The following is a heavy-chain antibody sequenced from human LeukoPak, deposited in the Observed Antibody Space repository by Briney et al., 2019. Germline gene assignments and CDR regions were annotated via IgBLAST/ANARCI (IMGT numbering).Heavy chain of an antibody. Sequence: KPSETLSLTRAVSGYSISSGYYWGWIPQPPGKGLEWIGSIYHSGGTYYNPSLKSRVTISVDTSKNQFSLKLSSVTAADTAVYYCALSYSSPLDYFDYWGQGTLVTVSS. CDR2: IYHSGGT. V-gene: IGHV4-38-2*01. D-gene: IGHD6-13*01. CDR1: GYSISSGYY. CDR3: ALSYSSPLDYFDY. J-gene: IGHJ4*02.